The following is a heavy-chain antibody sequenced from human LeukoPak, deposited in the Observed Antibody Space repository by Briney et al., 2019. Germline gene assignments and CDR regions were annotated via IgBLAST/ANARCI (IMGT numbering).Heavy chain of an antibody. CDR2: ISGSGGST. CDR1: GFTFSSYG. CDR3: ARRATTERGHSYGLDY. V-gene: IGHV3-23*01. J-gene: IGHJ4*02. D-gene: IGHD5-18*01. Sequence: GGTLRLSCAASGFTFSSYGISWVRQAPGKGLEWVSAISGSGGSTYYADSVKGRFTISRDNSKNSLYLQMNSLRAEDTAMYFCARRATTERGHSYGLDYWGQGILVTVSS.